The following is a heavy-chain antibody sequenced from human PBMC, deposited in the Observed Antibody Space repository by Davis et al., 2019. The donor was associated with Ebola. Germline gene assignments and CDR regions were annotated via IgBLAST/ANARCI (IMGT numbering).Heavy chain of an antibody. J-gene: IGHJ4*02. CDR3: ARDWSGY. CDR2: INPNSGDT. D-gene: IGHD3-3*01. Sequence: ASVKVSCKASGYTFTGYYIHWVRQAPGQGLEWMGWINPNSGDTKYAQKFQGRVTVTRDTSIRTAYMELPRLRSDDTAVYYCARDWSGYWGQGTLVTVSS. V-gene: IGHV1-2*02. CDR1: GYTFTGYY.